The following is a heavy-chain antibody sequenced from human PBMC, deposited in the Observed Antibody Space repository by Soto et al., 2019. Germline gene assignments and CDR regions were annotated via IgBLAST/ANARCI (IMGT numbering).Heavy chain of an antibody. CDR1: GYSISSGFH. V-gene: IGHV4-38-2*02. Sequence: PSETLSLTCAVYGYSISSGFHWGWIRQPPGKGLEWIGSIYHSGTTYYNPSLKSRVTISVDTSKNQFSLKLRSVTAADTAVYYCARDSVAEIGLWGQGTLVTVSS. J-gene: IGHJ4*02. CDR3: ARDSVAEIGL. D-gene: IGHD6-13*01. CDR2: IYHSGTT.